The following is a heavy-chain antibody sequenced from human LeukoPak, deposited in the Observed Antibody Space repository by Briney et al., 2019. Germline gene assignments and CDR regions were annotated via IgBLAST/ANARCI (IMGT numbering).Heavy chain of an antibody. CDR3: ARAGRYSYGDPSYYYYMDV. CDR2: IKQDGSEK. CDR1: GFTFSSYW. V-gene: IGHV3-7*01. D-gene: IGHD5-18*01. Sequence: GGSLRLSCAASGFTFSSYWMTWVRQAPGRGLEWVANIKQDGSEKYYVDSVKGRFTISRDNAKNSLYLQMNSLRAEDTAVYYCARAGRYSYGDPSYYYYMDVWGKGTTVTVSS. J-gene: IGHJ6*03.